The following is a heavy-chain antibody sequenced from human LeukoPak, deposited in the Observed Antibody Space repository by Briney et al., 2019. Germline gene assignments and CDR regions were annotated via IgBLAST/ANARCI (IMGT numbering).Heavy chain of an antibody. D-gene: IGHD6-19*01. CDR1: GFTFKNYA. V-gene: IGHV3-23*01. CDR3: ARFPAPAGAFDI. CDR2: ISGDAVTS. J-gene: IGHJ3*02. Sequence: GGSLRLSCAASGFTFKNYAMNWVRQSPGQGLEWVSTISGDAVTSWYADSVKGRFTVSRDNAKNSLYLQMNSLRAEDTAVYYCARFPAPAGAFDIWGQGTMVTVSS.